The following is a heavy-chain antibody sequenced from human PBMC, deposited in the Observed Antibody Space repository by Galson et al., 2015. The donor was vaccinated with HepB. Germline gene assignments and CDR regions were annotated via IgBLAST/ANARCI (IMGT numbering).Heavy chain of an antibody. CDR3: ARVRQLGQGFHF. CDR2: TYYRSKFYN. J-gene: IGHJ4*02. Sequence: CAISGDSVSNNGVAWNWVRQSPSRGLEWLGRTYYRSKFYNDYAESVKSRITINPDTTRNQVSLQLNSVTPDDTAVYYCARVRQLGQGFHFWGQGTLVTVSS. CDR1: GDSVSNNGVA. D-gene: IGHD3-10*01. V-gene: IGHV6-1*01.